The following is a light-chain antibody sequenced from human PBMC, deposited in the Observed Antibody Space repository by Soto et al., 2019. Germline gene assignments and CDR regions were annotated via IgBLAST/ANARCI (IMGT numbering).Light chain of an antibody. V-gene: IGKV3-15*01. J-gene: IGKJ1*01. CDR3: QQYINWT. CDR1: QNIRSD. Sequence: EIVMTQSPSRLSVCPVERCTLSCRASQNIRSDLAWYQQKPGQAPRLLMYGASIRATGVPARFSGSGSGTDFTLTISSLQSEDLALYYCQQYINWTFGQGTKVDIK. CDR2: GAS.